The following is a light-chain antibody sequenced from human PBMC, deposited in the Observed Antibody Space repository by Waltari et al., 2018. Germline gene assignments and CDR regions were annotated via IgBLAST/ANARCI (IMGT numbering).Light chain of an antibody. CDR1: KTGRNI. CDR3: QVWDSSGDPVI. J-gene: IGLJ2*01. Sequence: SYVLTQPPSVSVAPGQTATITCGGNKTGRNIVHWYQQKPGQAPVLVVYDDRARPSGIPERFSGSNSGNTAALTISRVEAGDEADYFCQVWDSSGDPVIFGGGTKLTVL. V-gene: IGLV3-21*02. CDR2: DDR.